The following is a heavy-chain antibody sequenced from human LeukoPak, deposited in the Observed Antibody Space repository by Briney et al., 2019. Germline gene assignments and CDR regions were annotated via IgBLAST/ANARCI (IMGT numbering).Heavy chain of an antibody. CDR1: GFTFSSYA. CDR2: ISYDGSNK. J-gene: IGHJ4*02. Sequence: PGRSLRLSCAASGFTFSSYAMHWVRQAPGKGLEWVAVISYDGSNKYYADSVKGRFTISRDNSKNTLYLQMNSLRAEDTAVYYCAKWVYSGYGEESDYWGQGTLVTVSS. D-gene: IGHD5-12*01. V-gene: IGHV3-30*04. CDR3: AKWVYSGYGEESDY.